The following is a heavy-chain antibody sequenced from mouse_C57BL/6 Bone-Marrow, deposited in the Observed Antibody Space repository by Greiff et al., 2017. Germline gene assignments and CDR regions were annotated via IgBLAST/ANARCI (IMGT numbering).Heavy chain of an antibody. Sequence: EVQVVESGGGLVQPGESLKLSCESNEYEFPSHDMSWVRKTPEKRLELVAAINSDGGSTYYPDTMERRFIISRDNTKKTLYLQMSSLRSEDTALYYCARLSYGSGSYYAMDYWGQGTSVTVSS. J-gene: IGHJ4*01. V-gene: IGHV5-2*01. D-gene: IGHD1-1*01. CDR3: ARLSYGSGSYYAMDY. CDR2: INSDGGST. CDR1: EYEFPSHD.